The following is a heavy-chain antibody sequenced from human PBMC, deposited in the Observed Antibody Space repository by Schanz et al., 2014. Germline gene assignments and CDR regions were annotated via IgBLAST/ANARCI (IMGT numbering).Heavy chain of an antibody. CDR2: ISAGGGDT. J-gene: IGHJ6*02. Sequence: EVQLVESGGGLVQPGGSLRLSCAASEFTFSTDAMSWVRQAPGKGLEWLSVISAGGGDTYYADSVKGRFTISRDNSKSTLYLQMNSLRAEDTAVYYCAKDGPGGSGSYSADGGMDVWGQGTTVTVSS. D-gene: IGHD3-10*01. CDR1: EFTFSTDA. V-gene: IGHV3-23*04. CDR3: AKDGPGGSGSYSADGGMDV.